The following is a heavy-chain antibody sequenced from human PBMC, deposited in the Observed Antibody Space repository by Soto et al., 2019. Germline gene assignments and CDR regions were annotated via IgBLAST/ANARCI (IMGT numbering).Heavy chain of an antibody. CDR3: ARRSSGYDHFDY. J-gene: IGHJ4*02. D-gene: IGHD5-12*01. V-gene: IGHV4-39*01. CDR2: IYYSGST. Sequence: SETLSLTCTVSGGSISSSSYYWGWIRQPPGKGLEWIGSIYYSGSTYYNPSLKSRVTISVDTSKNQFSLKLSSVTAADTAVYYCARRSSGYDHFDYWGQGTLVTVSS. CDR1: GGSISSSSYY.